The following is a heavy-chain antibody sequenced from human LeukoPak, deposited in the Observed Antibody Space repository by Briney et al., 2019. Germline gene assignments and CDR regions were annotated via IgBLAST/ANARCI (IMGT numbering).Heavy chain of an antibody. V-gene: IGHV3-30*02. J-gene: IGHJ3*02. CDR3: AKGASFDI. Sequence: GGSLRLSCAASGFTFTTYGMHWVRQAPGKGLEWVAFIRYDGSDKSYADSVKGRFTISRDSSKNTLYLQMNSLRTEDTAVYYCAKGASFDIWGQGTMVTVSS. CDR2: IRYDGSDK. CDR1: GFTFTTYG.